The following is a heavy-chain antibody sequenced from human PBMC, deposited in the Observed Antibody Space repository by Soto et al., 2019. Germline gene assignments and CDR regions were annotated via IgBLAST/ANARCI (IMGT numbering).Heavy chain of an antibody. D-gene: IGHD2-15*01. CDR2: INSDGSVS. CDR1: GFTFSNYW. J-gene: IGHJ6*03. CDR3: ARGDCVGGNCYSLAGSFYYYMDV. Sequence: EVQLVESGGGLVQPGGSLRLSCAASGFTFSNYWMYWVRQAPGKGLEWVSRINSDGSVSSYADSVKGRLTISRDNVKNTLYLQMDRLRAEDTAVYYCARGDCVGGNCYSLAGSFYYYMDVWGKGTTVTVFS. V-gene: IGHV3-74*02.